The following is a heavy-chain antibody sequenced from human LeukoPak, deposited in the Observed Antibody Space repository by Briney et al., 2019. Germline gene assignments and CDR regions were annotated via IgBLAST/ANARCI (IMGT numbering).Heavy chain of an antibody. CDR1: GFTFSSYA. Sequence: GGSLRLSCAASGFTFSSYAMHWVRQAPGKGLEWVAVISYDGSNKYYADSVKGRFTISRDNSKNTLYLQMNSLRAEDTAVYYCTRAMDYWGQGTLVTVSS. V-gene: IGHV3-30*04. J-gene: IGHJ4*02. CDR3: TRAMDY. CDR2: ISYDGSNK.